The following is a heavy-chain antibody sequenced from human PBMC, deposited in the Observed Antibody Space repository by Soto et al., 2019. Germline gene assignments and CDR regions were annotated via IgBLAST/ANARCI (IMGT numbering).Heavy chain of an antibody. V-gene: IGHV3-11*05. CDR2: ISSSSSYT. J-gene: IGHJ4*02. CDR1: GFTFSDYY. CDR3: ARDHHRYSGYDYVDY. D-gene: IGHD5-12*01. Sequence: GGSLRLCCAASGFTFSDYYMSWIRQAPGKGLEWVSYISSSSSYTNYADSVKGRFTISRDNAKNSLYLQMNSLRAEDTAVYYCARDHHRYSGYDYVDYWGQGTLVTVSS.